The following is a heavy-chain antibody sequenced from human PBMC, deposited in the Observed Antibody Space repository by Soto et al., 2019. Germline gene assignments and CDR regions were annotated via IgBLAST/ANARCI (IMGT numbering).Heavy chain of an antibody. CDR3: AAYNTSRHAAFDI. CDR1: GFTSKTYW. Sequence: GGSLRLSCEMSGFTSKTYWMSWVRQAPGKGLEWLANMNEDANTKYYVDSVKGRFTILGDSAGNSLFLKMASLRAEDTAVYFCAAYNTSRHAAFDIWGRGTLVTVSS. D-gene: IGHD1-20*01. V-gene: IGHV3-7*01. J-gene: IGHJ3*02. CDR2: MNEDANTK.